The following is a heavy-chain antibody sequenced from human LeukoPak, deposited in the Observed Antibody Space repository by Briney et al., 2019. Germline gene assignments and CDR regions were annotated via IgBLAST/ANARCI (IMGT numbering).Heavy chain of an antibody. V-gene: IGHV4-31*03. CDR1: GVSISDGSYY. Sequence: SETLSLTCSVSGVSISDGSYYWTWICQHPGKGLEWIGYKYYSGSANYNPSLKSRLTISVDTYKNQFSLQLSSVTAADTAMYYCATPYCSSISCLDVFNIWGQGTMVTVSS. CDR2: KYYSGSA. CDR3: ATPYCSSISCLDVFNI. J-gene: IGHJ3*02. D-gene: IGHD2-2*01.